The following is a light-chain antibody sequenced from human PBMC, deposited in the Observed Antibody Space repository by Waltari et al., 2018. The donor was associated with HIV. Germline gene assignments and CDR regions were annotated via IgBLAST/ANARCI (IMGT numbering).Light chain of an antibody. J-gene: IGKJ2*01. V-gene: IGKV3-20*01. CDR3: QQYGSLPRT. CDR1: QSVTEKY. CDR2: GAS. Sequence: VLTQSQVTLSLAPGENVTLSCRASQSVTEKYLAWYQHKPGQAPRLLIYGASSRATGIPDKFSGSGSGTDFTLTSSRLEPADRAVYYCQQYGSLPRTFGQGTNLEIK.